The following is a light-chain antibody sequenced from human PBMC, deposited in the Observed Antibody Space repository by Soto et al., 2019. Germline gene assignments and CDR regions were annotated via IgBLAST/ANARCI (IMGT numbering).Light chain of an antibody. V-gene: IGLV2-14*01. Sequence: QSALTQPASVSGSPGQSITISCSGTSSDVGAYNSVSWYQQHPGKAPKLMIYDVTNRPSGVSNRFSGSKSGTTASLTISGLQAEDEADYYCGSYTTSSTVVFGGGTQLTVL. CDR1: SSDVGAYNS. J-gene: IGLJ2*01. CDR2: DVT. CDR3: GSYTTSSTVV.